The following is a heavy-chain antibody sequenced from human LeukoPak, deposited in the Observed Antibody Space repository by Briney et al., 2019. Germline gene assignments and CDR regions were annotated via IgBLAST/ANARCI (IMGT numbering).Heavy chain of an antibody. J-gene: IGHJ5*02. Sequence: SETLSLTCAVSGGSISSSSYYWGWIRQPPGKGLEWIGSIYYSGCTYYNPSIKSRVTISVDTSKNQFSLKLSSVTAADTAVYYCARLPLVPAASNRGSASWFDPWGQGTLVTVSS. V-gene: IGHV4-39*01. D-gene: IGHD2-2*01. CDR3: ARLPLVPAASNRGSASWFDP. CDR2: IYYSGCT. CDR1: GGSISSSSYY.